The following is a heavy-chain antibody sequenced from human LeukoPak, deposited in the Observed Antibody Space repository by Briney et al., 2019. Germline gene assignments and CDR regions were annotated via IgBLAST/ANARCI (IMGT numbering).Heavy chain of an antibody. V-gene: IGHV3-23*01. J-gene: IGHJ4*02. CDR1: GFTFSSYA. D-gene: IGHD6-19*01. Sequence: GGSLRLSCAASGFTFSSYAVAWVRQAPGKGLEWVSAISGSGGSTYYADSVKGRFTISRDSSKNTLYLQMNSLRAEDTAVYYCAKDFSSGWYKGGFDYWGQGTLVTVSS. CDR2: ISGSGGST. CDR3: AKDFSSGWYKGGFDY.